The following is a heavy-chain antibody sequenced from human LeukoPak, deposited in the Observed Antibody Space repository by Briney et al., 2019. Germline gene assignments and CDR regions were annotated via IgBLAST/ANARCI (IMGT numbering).Heavy chain of an antibody. D-gene: IGHD1-26*01. CDR1: GFTFSSYG. CDR2: IRYDGSNK. Sequence: PGGSLRLSCAASGFTFSSYGMHWVRQAPGKGLEWVAFIRYDGSNKYYADSVKGRFTISRDNSKSTLYLQMNSLRTEDTALYYCARDGIRELPNYCFDYWGQGTLVTVSS. CDR3: ARDGIRELPNYCFDY. J-gene: IGHJ4*02. V-gene: IGHV3-30*02.